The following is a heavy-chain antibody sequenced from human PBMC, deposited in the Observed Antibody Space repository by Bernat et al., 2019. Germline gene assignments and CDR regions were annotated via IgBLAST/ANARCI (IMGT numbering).Heavy chain of an antibody. V-gene: IGHV4-59*01. J-gene: IGHJ4*02. D-gene: IGHD4-17*01. CDR3: ARENPYGALDY. CDR2: IYYSGST. CDR1: GGSISSYY. Sequence: QVQLQESGPGLVKPSETLSLTCTVSGGSISSYYWSWIRQPPGKGLEWIGYIYYSGSTNYNPSLKSRVTISVDTSKNQFSLKLSSVTAADTAVYYCARENPYGALDYWGQGTLVTVSS.